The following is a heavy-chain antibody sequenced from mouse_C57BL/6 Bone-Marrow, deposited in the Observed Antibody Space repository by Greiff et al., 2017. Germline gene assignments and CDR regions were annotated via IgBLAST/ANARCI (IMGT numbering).Heavy chain of an antibody. CDR3: ARAWIEGDYPFAY. J-gene: IGHJ3*01. D-gene: IGHD2-13*01. CDR1: GYTFTSYG. CDR2: IYPRSGNT. V-gene: IGHV1-81*01. Sequence: QVQLQQSGAELARPGASVKLSCKASGYTFTSYGISWVKQRPGQGLEWIGEIYPRSGNTYYNEKFKGKATLTADKSSITSYMGLRSLTSGDSAVYFCARAWIEGDYPFAYWGQGTLVTVSA.